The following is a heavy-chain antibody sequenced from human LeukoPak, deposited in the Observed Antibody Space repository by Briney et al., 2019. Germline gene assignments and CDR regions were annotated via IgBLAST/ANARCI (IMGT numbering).Heavy chain of an antibody. CDR3: ARVSNCGDSDY. Sequence: PSEALSLTCTVSGYSISSGYYWGWIRQPPGKRLEWVGSIHSSGNTYYNPTLKSRVTISVDTSKNQFSLNLTSVTAADAAVYYCARVSNCGDSDYWGQGILVTVSS. CDR2: IHSSGNT. D-gene: IGHD4-17*01. CDR1: GYSISSGYY. V-gene: IGHV4-38-2*02. J-gene: IGHJ4*02.